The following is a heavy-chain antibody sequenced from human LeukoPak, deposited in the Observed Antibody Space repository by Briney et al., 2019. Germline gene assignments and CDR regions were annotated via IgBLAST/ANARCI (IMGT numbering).Heavy chain of an antibody. V-gene: IGHV1-2*02. CDR1: GYTFTGYY. CDR3: ARSYRREWLMIDY. CDR2: INPNSGGT. Sequence: GASVKVSCKASGYTFTGYYMHWVRQAPGQGLEWMGWINPNSGGTNYAQKFQGRVTMTRDTSISTAYMELSRLRSDDTAVYYCARSYRREWLMIDYWGQGTLVTVSS. D-gene: IGHD6-19*01. J-gene: IGHJ4*02.